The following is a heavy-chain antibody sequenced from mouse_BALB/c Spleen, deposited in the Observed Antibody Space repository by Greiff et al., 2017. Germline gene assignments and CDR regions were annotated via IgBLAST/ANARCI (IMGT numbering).Heavy chain of an antibody. J-gene: IGHJ3*01. Sequence: EVKLVESGGGLVQPGGSLKLSCAASGFTFSSYGMSWVRQTPDKRLELVATINSNGGSTYYPDSVKGRFTISRDNAKNTLYLQMSSLKSEDTAMYYCARGSITTVVAPSFADWGQGTLVTVSA. CDR3: ARGSITTVVAPSFAD. D-gene: IGHD1-1*01. V-gene: IGHV5-6-3*01. CDR1: GFTFSSYG. CDR2: INSNGGST.